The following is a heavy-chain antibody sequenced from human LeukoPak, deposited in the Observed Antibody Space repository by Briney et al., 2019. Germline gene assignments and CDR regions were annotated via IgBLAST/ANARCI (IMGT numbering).Heavy chain of an antibody. CDR2: IYYSGST. V-gene: IGHV4-59*12. Sequence: PSETLSLTCTVSGGSISSYYWSWIRQPPGKGLEWIGYIYYSGSTYYNPSLKSRVTTLVDTSRNQFSLKLSSVTAADTAVYYCARVGKGATKEFDYWGQGTLVTVSS. CDR1: GGSISSYY. D-gene: IGHD1-26*01. CDR3: ARVGKGATKEFDY. J-gene: IGHJ4*02.